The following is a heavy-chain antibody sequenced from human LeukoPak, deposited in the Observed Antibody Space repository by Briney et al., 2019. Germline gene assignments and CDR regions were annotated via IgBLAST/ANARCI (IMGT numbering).Heavy chain of an antibody. CDR2: INPSGGST. CDR1: GYTFTSYY. Sequence: GASVKVSCKASGYTFTSYYMHWVRQAPGQGLEWMGIINPSGGSTSYAQKFQGRVTMTRDTSTSTVYMELSSLRSEDTAVYYCARDPYYYDSSGYYYGLSDYWGQGTLVTASS. CDR3: ARDPYYYDSSGYYYGLSDY. J-gene: IGHJ4*02. D-gene: IGHD3-22*01. V-gene: IGHV1-46*01.